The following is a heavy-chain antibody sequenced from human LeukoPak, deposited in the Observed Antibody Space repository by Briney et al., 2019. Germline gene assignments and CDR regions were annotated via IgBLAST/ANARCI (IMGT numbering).Heavy chain of an antibody. CDR2: IYYSGST. V-gene: IGHV4-30-4*01. J-gene: IGHJ4*02. CDR3: ATGYASGWTSDFDY. D-gene: IGHD6-19*01. Sequence: SETLSLTCTVSGGSISSGDYYWSWIRQPPGKGLEWIGYIYYSGSTYYNPSLKSRVTISVDTSKNQFSLKLSSVTAADTAVYYCATGYASGWTSDFDYWGQGILVTVSP. CDR1: GGSISSGDYY.